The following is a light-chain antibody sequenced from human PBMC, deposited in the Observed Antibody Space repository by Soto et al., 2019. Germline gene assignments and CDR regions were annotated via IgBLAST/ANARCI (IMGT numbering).Light chain of an antibody. V-gene: IGKV3-11*01. CDR1: HTVATF. J-gene: IGKJ4*01. CDR3: QQRANWPPT. CDR2: DVS. Sequence: DTVLIQSPATLSLSPGERATLSCRASHTVATFLAWYQHKAGQAPRLLIYDVSNRATGIPARFSGSGSGTDFTLTISSLEPDDFAVYYCQQRANWPPTFGGGTNVEIK.